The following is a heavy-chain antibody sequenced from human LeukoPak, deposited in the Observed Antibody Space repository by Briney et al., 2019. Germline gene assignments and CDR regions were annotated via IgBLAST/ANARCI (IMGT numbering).Heavy chain of an antibody. Sequence: ASVKVSCKASGYTFSRYGISWVRQASGQGLEWMGWINTYNGNTNYAQKLQGRVTMTTDTSTSTAYMELRSLRSDDTAVYYCARRGRIVMVTAIPKDDAFDIWGQGTMVTVSS. CDR3: ARRGRIVMVTAIPKDDAFDI. CDR1: GYTFSRYG. D-gene: IGHD2-21*02. V-gene: IGHV1-18*01. J-gene: IGHJ3*02. CDR2: INTYNGNT.